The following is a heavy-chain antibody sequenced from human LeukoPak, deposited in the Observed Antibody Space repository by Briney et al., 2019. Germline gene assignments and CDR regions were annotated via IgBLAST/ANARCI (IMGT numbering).Heavy chain of an antibody. CDR3: AGEGNSGYDWNY. V-gene: IGHV3-33*01. CDR1: GFTFSSYG. D-gene: IGHD5-12*01. J-gene: IGHJ4*02. CDR2: IWYDGSNK. Sequence: QPGRSLRLSCAASGFTFSSYGMHWVRQCPGKGLEWVAVIWYDGSNKHYADSVKGRFTISRDNSKNTLYLQMNSLRAEDTAVYYCAGEGNSGYDWNYWGQGTLVTVSS.